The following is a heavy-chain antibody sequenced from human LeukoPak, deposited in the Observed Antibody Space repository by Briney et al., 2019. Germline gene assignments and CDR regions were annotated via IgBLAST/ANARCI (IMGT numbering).Heavy chain of an antibody. V-gene: IGHV3-9*01. D-gene: IGHD2-2*01. CDR1: GFTFDDYA. CDR3: AKGRDKYQLLSKNWFDP. Sequence: GRSLRLSCAASGFTFDDYAMHWVRQAPGKGLEWVSGISWNSGSIGYADSVKGRFTTSRDNAKNSLYLQMNSLRAEDTALYYCAKGRDKYQLLSKNWFDPWGQGTLVTVSS. CDR2: ISWNSGSI. J-gene: IGHJ5*02.